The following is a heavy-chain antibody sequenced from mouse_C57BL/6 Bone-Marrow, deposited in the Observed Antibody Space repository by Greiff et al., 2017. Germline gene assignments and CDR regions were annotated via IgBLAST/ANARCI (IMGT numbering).Heavy chain of an antibody. CDR1: GFTFSDYY. CDR3: ARGDSSGYAWFAY. J-gene: IGHJ3*01. D-gene: IGHD3-2*02. Sequence: EVQLVESGGGLVQPGGSLKLSCAASGFTFSDYYMYWVRQTPEKRLEWVAYISNGGGSTYYPDTVKGRFTISRDNAKNTLYLQMSRLKSEDTAMYYCARGDSSGYAWFAYWGQGTLVTVSA. CDR2: ISNGGGST. V-gene: IGHV5-12*01.